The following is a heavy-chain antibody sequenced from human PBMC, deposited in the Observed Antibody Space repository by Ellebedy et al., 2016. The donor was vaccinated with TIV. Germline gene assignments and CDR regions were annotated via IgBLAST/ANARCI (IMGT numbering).Heavy chain of an antibody. CDR2: ISGSGGST. J-gene: IGHJ4*02. CDR3: AKDYYDKDYFDY. D-gene: IGHD3-22*01. V-gene: IGHV3-23*01. CDR1: GFTFSSYA. Sequence: GGSLRLXXAASGFTFSSYAMSWVRQAPGKGLEWVSAISGSGGSTYYADSVKGRFTISRDNSKNTLYLQMNSLRAEDTAVYYCAKDYYDKDYFDYWGQGTLVTVSS.